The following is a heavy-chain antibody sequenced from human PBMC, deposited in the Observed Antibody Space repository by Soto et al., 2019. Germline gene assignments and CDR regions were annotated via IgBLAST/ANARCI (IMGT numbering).Heavy chain of an antibody. CDR2: MNPNGGNT. J-gene: IGHJ3*02. V-gene: IGHV1-8*01. CDR1: GYTFTSYD. Sequence: ASVKVSCKASGYTFTSYDINWVRQATGQGLEWMGWMNPNGGNTGYAQKFQGRVTMTRNTSISTAYMELSSLRSEDTAVYYCARGISSGWELPQYAFDIWGQGTMVTVSS. D-gene: IGHD1-26*01. CDR3: ARGISSGWELPQYAFDI.